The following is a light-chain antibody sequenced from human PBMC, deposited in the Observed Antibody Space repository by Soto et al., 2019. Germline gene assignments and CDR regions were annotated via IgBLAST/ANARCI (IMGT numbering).Light chain of an antibody. V-gene: IGLV2-14*01. CDR3: VSHISVAYRSIYV. CDR2: EVT. J-gene: IGLJ1*01. CDR1: SSDIGVYDY. Sequence: QSALTQPASVSGSPGQSITISCTGTSSDIGVYDYVSWYQQHPGKAPKLIIYEVTNRPSGRSNRFAGSKSDNTASLTISGLQAEDEADYYCVSHISVAYRSIYVFGTGTKVTV.